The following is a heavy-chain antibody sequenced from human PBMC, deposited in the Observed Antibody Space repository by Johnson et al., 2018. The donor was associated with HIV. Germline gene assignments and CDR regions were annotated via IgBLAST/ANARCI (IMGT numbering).Heavy chain of an antibody. CDR1: GFMFEDYG. D-gene: IGHD1-26*01. V-gene: IGHV3-20*04. J-gene: IGHJ3*02. CDR3: AKDVRYSVSYLSFAFDI. CDR2: INWNGGNT. Sequence: EVLLLESGGGVLRPGGSLRLSCEGFGFMFEDYGLNWVRQAPGKGLEWVSGINWNGGNTGYADSVKGRCTISRDNAKNSLYLQMNSLRVEETAFYYCAKDVRYSVSYLSFAFDIWGQGTMVTVSS.